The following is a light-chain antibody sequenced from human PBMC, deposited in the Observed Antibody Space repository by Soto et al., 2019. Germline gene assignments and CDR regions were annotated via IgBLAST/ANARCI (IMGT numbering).Light chain of an antibody. J-gene: IGKJ5*01. CDR1: QSLLHRNGKNY. Sequence: ENERTQCPLCLAVTPGEWSSISCRSSQSLLHRNGKNYLDWYLQKPGQSPQLLIYWGSSRASGVPDRVSGSGSGTDFTLKVGRVEAEDVGIYYCMQGLQSTITFGQGTRLEI. V-gene: IGKV2-28*01. CDR2: WGS. CDR3: MQGLQSTIT.